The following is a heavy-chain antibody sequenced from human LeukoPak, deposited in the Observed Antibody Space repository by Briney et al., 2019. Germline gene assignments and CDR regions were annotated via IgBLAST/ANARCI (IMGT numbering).Heavy chain of an antibody. V-gene: IGHV6-1*01. CDR3: ARDRATGTTGFDY. Sequence: SQTLSLTCAISGDSVSSNSAAWSWIRQSPSRGLEWLGRTGYRSKWYNDYAVSVKSRVTINPDTSKNQFSLQLNSVTPEDTAVYYCARDRATGTTGFDYWGQGILVTVSS. D-gene: IGHD1-1*01. CDR2: TGYRSKWYN. CDR1: GDSVSSNSAA. J-gene: IGHJ4*02.